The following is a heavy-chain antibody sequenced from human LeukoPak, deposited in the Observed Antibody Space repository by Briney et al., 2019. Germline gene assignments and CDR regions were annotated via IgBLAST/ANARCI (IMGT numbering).Heavy chain of an antibody. Sequence: PSETLSLTCTVSGGSISSYYWSWIRQPPGKGLEWIGYIYYSGSTNYNPSLKSRVTISVDTSKNQFSLKLSSVTAADTAVYYCARLGAARDYYYYYYMDVWGKGTTVTVSS. CDR2: IYYSGST. CDR1: GGSISSYY. CDR3: ARLGAARDYYYYYYMDV. J-gene: IGHJ6*03. V-gene: IGHV4-59*08. D-gene: IGHD6-6*01.